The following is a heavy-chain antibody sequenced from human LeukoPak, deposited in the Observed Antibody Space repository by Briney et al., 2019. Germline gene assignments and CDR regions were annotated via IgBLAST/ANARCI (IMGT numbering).Heavy chain of an antibody. D-gene: IGHD3-22*01. CDR2: IYHSGST. Sequence: SETLSLTCAVYGGSFSGYYWSWIRQPPGKGLEWIGYIYHSGSTYYNPSLKSRVTISVDRSKNQFSLKLSSVTAADTAVYYCARDKSDSSGLFDYWGQGTLVTVSS. CDR3: ARDKSDSSGLFDY. V-gene: IGHV4-34*01. J-gene: IGHJ4*02. CDR1: GGSFSGYY.